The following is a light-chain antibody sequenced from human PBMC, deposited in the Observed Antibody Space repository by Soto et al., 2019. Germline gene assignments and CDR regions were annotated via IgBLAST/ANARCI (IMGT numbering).Light chain of an antibody. CDR2: DAS. CDR1: QGINKY. V-gene: IGKV1-33*01. CDR3: QQYENLPLP. Sequence: DIQIPQSPSSLSSSAPERLTIPCSPSQGINKYLNWFQQVPGKAPKLLIYDASNLQIGVPSRFSGSGSGTDFTFTISSLQPEDIATYFCQQYENLPLPFGGGTKV. J-gene: IGKJ4*01.